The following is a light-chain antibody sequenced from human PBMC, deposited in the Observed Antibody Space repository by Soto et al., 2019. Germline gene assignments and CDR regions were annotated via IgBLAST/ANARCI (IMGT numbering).Light chain of an antibody. CDR2: DVN. CDR3: CSYVGSYV. J-gene: IGLJ1*01. CDR1: SSDVGAYNY. V-gene: IGLV2-11*01. Sequence: QSVLTQPRSLSGSPGQSVTISCTGTSSDVGAYNYVSWYQQYPDKAPKVMIYDVNKRPSGVPDRFSGSKSGNTASLTISGLQAEDEADYYCCSYVGSYVFGTGTKLTVL.